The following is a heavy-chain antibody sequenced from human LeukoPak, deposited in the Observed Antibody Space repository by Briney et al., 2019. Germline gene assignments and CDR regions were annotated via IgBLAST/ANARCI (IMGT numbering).Heavy chain of an antibody. Sequence: GGSLRLSCAASGFTFDDYAMHWVRQAPGKGLEWVSGISWNSGSIGYADSVKGRFTISRDNAKNSLYLQMNSLRAEDTALYYCAKAYYGSGSYYPGGLFWGQGTLVTVSS. CDR3: AKAYYGSGSYYPGGLF. J-gene: IGHJ4*02. CDR1: GFTFDDYA. V-gene: IGHV3-9*01. D-gene: IGHD3-10*01. CDR2: ISWNSGSI.